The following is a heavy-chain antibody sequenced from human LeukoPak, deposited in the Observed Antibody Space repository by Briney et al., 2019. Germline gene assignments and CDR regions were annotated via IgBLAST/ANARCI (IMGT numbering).Heavy chain of an antibody. V-gene: IGHV3-15*01. CDR2: IKSKTDGGTT. J-gene: IGHJ4*02. CDR1: GFTFSNAW. Sequence: GGSLRLSCAASGFTFSNAWMSWVRQAPGKGLEWVGRIKSKTDGGTTDYAAPVKVRFTISRDDSKNTLDLQMNSHKTEDRAVYDCTTVVRGRPEEGYLGQGTLVTVSS. CDR3: TTVVRGRPEEGY. D-gene: IGHD3-16*01.